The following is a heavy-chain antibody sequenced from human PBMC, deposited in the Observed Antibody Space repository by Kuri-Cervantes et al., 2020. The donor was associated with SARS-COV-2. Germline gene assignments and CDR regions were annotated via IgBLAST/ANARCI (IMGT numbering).Heavy chain of an antibody. J-gene: IGHJ5*02. V-gene: IGHV3-33*01. CDR1: GFTFSSYG. CDR2: IWYDGSNK. D-gene: IGHD1-26*01. CDR3: AEGHSGT. Sequence: GGSLRLSCAASGFTFSSYGMHWVRQAPGKGLEWVAVIWYDGSNKYYADSVRGRFTISRDNSKNTLYLQMNSLRAEDTAVYYCAEGHSGTWGQGTLVTVSS.